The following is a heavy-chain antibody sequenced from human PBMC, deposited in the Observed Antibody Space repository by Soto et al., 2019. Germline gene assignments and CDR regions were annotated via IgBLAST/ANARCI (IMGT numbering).Heavy chain of an antibody. CDR3: TGEVASGY. V-gene: IGHV3-30*03. CDR1: GFTVSSYG. Sequence: QVQLEESGGGVVQPGRSLRLSCAASGFTVSSYGMHWVRQAPGKGLEWVAVISRDGGTKYYADSVKGRFTISRDNSRNTLFLEMNSLRGDDMAVYYCTGEVASGYWGQGTLVTVSS. J-gene: IGHJ4*02. D-gene: IGHD2-8*02. CDR2: ISRDGGTK.